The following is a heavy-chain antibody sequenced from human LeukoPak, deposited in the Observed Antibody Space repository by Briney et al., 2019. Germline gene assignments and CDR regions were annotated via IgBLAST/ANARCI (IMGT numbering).Heavy chain of an antibody. CDR3: AKVPPFGGSGSRRNTNYYYYYMDV. D-gene: IGHD3-10*01. J-gene: IGHJ6*03. CDR2: ISGSGGST. Sequence: GGPLRLSCAASGFTFSSYAMSWGRQAPGKGLEWGSSISGSGGSTYYADSVKGRFTIYRDNYKNTLYLQMNSLRAEDTAVYYCAKVPPFGGSGSRRNTNYYYYYMDVWGKGTTVTVSS. V-gene: IGHV3-23*01. CDR1: GFTFSSYA.